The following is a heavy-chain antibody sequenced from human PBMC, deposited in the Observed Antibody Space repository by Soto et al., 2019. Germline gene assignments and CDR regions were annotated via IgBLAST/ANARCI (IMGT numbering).Heavy chain of an antibody. J-gene: IGHJ2*01. CDR2: ISDTGYST. V-gene: IGHV3-23*01. CDR3: AKEGWGCGADCYAYWYFDL. CDR1: GFTFSSYV. D-gene: IGHD2-21*02. Sequence: EVQLLESGGGLVQPGGSLRLSCAASGFTFSSYVMSWVRQAPGKGLEWVSTISDTGYSTYYAASVKGRFTISRDNSKNTLYLQMNSLRGEDTAVYHCAKEGWGCGADCYAYWYFDLWGRGTLVTVSS.